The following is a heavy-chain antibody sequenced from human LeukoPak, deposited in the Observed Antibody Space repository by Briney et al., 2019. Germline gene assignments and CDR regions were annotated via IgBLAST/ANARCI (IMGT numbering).Heavy chain of an antibody. CDR2: IRYDGSNK. V-gene: IGHV3-30*02. Sequence: GGSLRLSCAASGFTFSSYGMHWVRQAPGKGLERVAFIRYDGSNKYYADSVKGRFTISRDNSKNTLYLQMNSLRAEDTAVYYCAKGIRGYSYFDYWGQGTLVTVSS. D-gene: IGHD5-18*01. CDR1: GFTFSSYG. CDR3: AKGIRGYSYFDY. J-gene: IGHJ4*02.